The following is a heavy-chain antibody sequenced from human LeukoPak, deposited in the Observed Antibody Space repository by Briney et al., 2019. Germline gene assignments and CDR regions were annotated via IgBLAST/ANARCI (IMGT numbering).Heavy chain of an antibody. CDR2: MNPNSGNT. D-gene: IGHD6-19*01. CDR1: GYTFTSYD. Sequence: GASVKVSCKASGYTFTSYDINWVRQATGQGLEWMGWMNPNSGNTGYAQKFQGRVTMTRSTSISTAYMELSSLRSEDTAVYYCARGIAVEDAFDIWGQGTMVTVSS. V-gene: IGHV1-8*01. CDR3: ARGIAVEDAFDI. J-gene: IGHJ3*02.